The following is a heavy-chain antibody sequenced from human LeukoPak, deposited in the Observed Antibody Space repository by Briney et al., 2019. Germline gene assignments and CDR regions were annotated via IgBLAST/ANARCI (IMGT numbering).Heavy chain of an antibody. CDR3: AKATPVGDYYYYGMDV. J-gene: IGHJ6*02. CDR1: GFTFDDYA. D-gene: IGHD3-10*01. V-gene: IGHV3-9*01. CDR2: ISWNSGSI. Sequence: GRSLRLSCAAPGFTFDDYAMHWVRQAPGKGLEWVSGISWNSGSIGYADSVKGRFTISRDNAKNSLYLQMNSLRAEDTALYYCAKATPVGDYYYYGMDVWGQGTTVTVSS.